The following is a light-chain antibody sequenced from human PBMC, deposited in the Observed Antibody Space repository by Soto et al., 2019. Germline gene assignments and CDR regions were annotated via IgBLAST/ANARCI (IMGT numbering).Light chain of an antibody. J-gene: IGKJ1*01. CDR1: QAVLSN. CDR2: GAS. CDR3: QQYNNWPPTWT. Sequence: EIVMTQSPATLSMSPGERATLSCRASQAVLSNLAWYQQKPGQAPRLLIYGASTRATGIPARFSGSVSGTEFTLTISSLQSEEFAVYYCQQYNNWPPTWTFGQGTKVDIK. V-gene: IGKV3-15*01.